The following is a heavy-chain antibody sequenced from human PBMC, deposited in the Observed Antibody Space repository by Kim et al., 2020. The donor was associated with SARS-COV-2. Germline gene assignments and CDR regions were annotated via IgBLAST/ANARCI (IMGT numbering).Heavy chain of an antibody. J-gene: IGHJ4*02. Sequence: TNYADSVKSRFTISRDTAKNSLYLQMNSLRADDTAVYYCARGYGDYGYWGQGPLVTVSS. CDR2: T. V-gene: IGHV3-11*05. D-gene: IGHD4-17*01. CDR3: ARGYGDYGY.